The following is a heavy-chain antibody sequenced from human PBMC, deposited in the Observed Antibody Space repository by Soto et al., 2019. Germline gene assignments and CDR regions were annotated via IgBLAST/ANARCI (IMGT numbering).Heavy chain of an antibody. V-gene: IGHV4-34*01. D-gene: IGHD6-13*01. CDR3: ARTSSSSWAYYFYGMDV. CDR1: GGSFIGYY. J-gene: IGHJ6*02. Sequence: SSETLSLTCAVYGGSFIGYYWSWIRQPPWKGLQWIGEINHSGSTNYNRSLNSRFNISVDTSKNQFTLKLSSVTAADTAVYYCARTSSSSWAYYFYGMDVWGQGTTVTVSS. CDR2: INHSGST.